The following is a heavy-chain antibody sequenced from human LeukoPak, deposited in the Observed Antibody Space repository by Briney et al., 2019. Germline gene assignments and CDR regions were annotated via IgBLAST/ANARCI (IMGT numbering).Heavy chain of an antibody. V-gene: IGHV4-4*07. CDR1: GGSISNYY. CDR2: IYSSGST. CDR3: ARGPLGATTDY. J-gene: IGHJ4*02. Sequence: SETLSLTCTVSGGSISNYYWSWIRQPAGMGLEWIGRIYSSGSTTYNPSLRSRVTMSVDTSKNQFSLKMSSVTAADTAVYYCARGPLGATTDYWGQGTLVTVSS. D-gene: IGHD1-26*01.